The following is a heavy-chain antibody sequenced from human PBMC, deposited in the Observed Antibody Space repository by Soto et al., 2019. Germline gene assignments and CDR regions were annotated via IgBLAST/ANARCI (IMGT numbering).Heavy chain of an antibody. Sequence: SETLSLTCTVSGDYINTDYYLILIRHPPGKVLEWIGHIYYTGGTFENPSLKSRLTLSIDTSKNQFSLNLRSVTAADTAVYYCARDAASKNFDSRSYYPHFDPWGQGTQVTVSS. CDR2: IYYTGGT. D-gene: IGHD3-22*01. CDR3: ARDAASKNFDSRSYYPHFDP. CDR1: GDYINTDYY. V-gene: IGHV4-30-4*01. J-gene: IGHJ5*02.